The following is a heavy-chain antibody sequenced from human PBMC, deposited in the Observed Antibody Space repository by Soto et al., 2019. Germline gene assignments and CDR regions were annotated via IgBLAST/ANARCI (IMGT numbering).Heavy chain of an antibody. J-gene: IGHJ6*03. CDR2: INTNTGNP. CDR1: GYTFTSYA. CDR3: ARRDRSLNYCMDV. V-gene: IGHV7-4-1*02. Sequence: ASVKVSCKASGYTFTSYAMNWVRQAPGQGLEWMGWINTNTGNPTYAQGFTGRFVFSLDTSVSTAYLEISSLKAEDTAVYYCARRDRSLNYCMDVWGKGTTVTVSS. D-gene: IGHD2-15*01.